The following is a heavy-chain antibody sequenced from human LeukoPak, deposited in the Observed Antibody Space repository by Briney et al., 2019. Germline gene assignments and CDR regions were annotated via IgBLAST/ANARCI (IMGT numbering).Heavy chain of an antibody. V-gene: IGHV4-59*12. J-gene: IGHJ6*03. D-gene: IGHD3-9*01. CDR1: GGSISSYY. CDR3: AREESDWSSLGYYYHYMDV. Sequence: SETLSLTCTVSGGSISSYYWSWIRQPPGKGLEWIGYIYYSGSTNYNPSLKSRVTISVDASKNQFSLKLGSVTAADTAIYYCAREESDWSSLGYYYHYMDVWGKGTTVTISS. CDR2: IYYSGST.